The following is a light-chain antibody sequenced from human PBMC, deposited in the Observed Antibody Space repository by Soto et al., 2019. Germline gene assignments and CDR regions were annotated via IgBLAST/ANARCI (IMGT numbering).Light chain of an antibody. J-gene: IGLJ2*01. V-gene: IGLV2-8*01. CDR1: SSDVGGYNF. CDR2: EVS. Sequence: QSALTQPPSASGSPGQSVTISCTGTSSDVGGYNFVSWYQQHPGTAPKLMIYEVSERPSGVPDRFSGSKSGNTASLTVSGLQAEDEDDYYCSSYAGSNIGVFGGGTKLTVL. CDR3: SSYAGSNIGV.